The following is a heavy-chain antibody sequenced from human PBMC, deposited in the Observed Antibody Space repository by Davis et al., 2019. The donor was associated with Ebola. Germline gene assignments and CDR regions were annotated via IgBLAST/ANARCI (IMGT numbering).Heavy chain of an antibody. D-gene: IGHD5-18*01. Sequence: MPSETLTLTCAAYGWSFSGYYWSWIRQPPGQGLEWIWEINHSGSTNYNPSLKNRVTISVDTSKNQFALKLCYVTGADTAVYYCASLKQWIREDVWGQGTTVTVSS. CDR3: ASLKQWIREDV. J-gene: IGHJ6*02. V-gene: IGHV4-34*01. CDR2: INHSGST. CDR1: GWSFSGYY.